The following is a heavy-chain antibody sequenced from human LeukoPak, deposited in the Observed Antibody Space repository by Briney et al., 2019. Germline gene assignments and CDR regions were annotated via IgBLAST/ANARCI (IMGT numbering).Heavy chain of an antibody. V-gene: IGHV3-23*01. D-gene: IGHD4-17*01. J-gene: IGHJ4*02. CDR3: ATARTLRVTTSFDY. Sequence: GGSLRLSCAASGFTFSSYAMNWVRQAPGKGLEWVSSISGGSNNINYAGSVKGRFTTSRDNSQNTLYLQMNSLRAEDTAVYYCATARTLRVTTSFDYWGQGALVTVSS. CDR1: GFTFSSYA. CDR2: ISGGSNNI.